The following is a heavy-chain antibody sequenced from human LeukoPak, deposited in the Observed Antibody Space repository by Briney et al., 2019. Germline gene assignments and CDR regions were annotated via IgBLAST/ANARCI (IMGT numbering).Heavy chain of an antibody. CDR1: GYTFTSYA. J-gene: IGHJ5*02. V-gene: IGHV1-3*01. D-gene: IGHD3-10*01. CDR2: INAGNGNT. Sequence: GASVKVSCKASGYTFTSYAMHWVRQAPGQRLEWMGWINAGNGNTKYSQRFQGRVTITRDTSASTAYMELSSLRSEDTAVYYCARGRVHRRHYYGSVEGEFDPWGQGTLVTVSS. CDR3: ARGRVHRRHYYGSVEGEFDP.